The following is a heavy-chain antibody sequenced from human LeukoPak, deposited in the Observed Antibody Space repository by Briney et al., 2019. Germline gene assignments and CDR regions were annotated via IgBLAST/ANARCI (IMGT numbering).Heavy chain of an antibody. Sequence: GGSLRLSCAASGSIFSSYWMRWVRQAPGKGLEWVASIKPDGSDRWYVDSVKGRFTISRDNAKNPLYLQINSLSAEDTAVYYCARAPGPYLDYWGQGTLVTASS. CDR2: IKPDGSDR. CDR3: ARAPGPYLDY. V-gene: IGHV3-7*04. D-gene: IGHD2-21*01. J-gene: IGHJ4*02. CDR1: GSIFSSYW.